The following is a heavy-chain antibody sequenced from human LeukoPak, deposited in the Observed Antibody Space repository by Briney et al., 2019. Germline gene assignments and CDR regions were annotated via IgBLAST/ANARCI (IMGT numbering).Heavy chain of an antibody. Sequence: PSETLSLTCAVYGGSFSGYYWSWIRQPPGKGLEWIGEINHSGSTNYNPSLKSRVTISVDTSKNQFSLKLSSVTAADTAVYYCARRGPRMWFDPWGQGALVTVSS. CDR2: INHSGST. CDR3: ARRGPRMWFDP. D-gene: IGHD1-14*01. CDR1: GGSFSGYY. V-gene: IGHV4-34*01. J-gene: IGHJ5*02.